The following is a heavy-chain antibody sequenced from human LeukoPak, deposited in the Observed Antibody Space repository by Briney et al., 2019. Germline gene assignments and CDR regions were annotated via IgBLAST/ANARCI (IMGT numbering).Heavy chain of an antibody. J-gene: IGHJ4*02. D-gene: IGHD2-2*01. CDR3: ARRLTSRAFDY. V-gene: IGHV1-18*01. Sequence: ASVKVSCKASGYTFTNYGLSWVRQAPGQGLEWMGWISAYNGYTNYAQKLQGRVTMTTDTSTNTAYMELRSLRSDDTAVYYCARRLTSRAFDYWGQGTLVTVSS. CDR2: ISAYNGYT. CDR1: GYTFTNYG.